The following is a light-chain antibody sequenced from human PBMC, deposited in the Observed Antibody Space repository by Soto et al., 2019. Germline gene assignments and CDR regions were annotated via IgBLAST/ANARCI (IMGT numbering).Light chain of an antibody. CDR2: GAS. Sequence: EIVLTQSPGTLSLSPGERATLSCRASQSISSSYLAWFQQKPGQAPRLLIYGASNRATGIHDRFSGSGSGTDFTLTISRLEPEDFAVYYCQQYGSSSWTFGQGTKVEIK. V-gene: IGKV3-20*01. CDR3: QQYGSSSWT. CDR1: QSISSSY. J-gene: IGKJ1*01.